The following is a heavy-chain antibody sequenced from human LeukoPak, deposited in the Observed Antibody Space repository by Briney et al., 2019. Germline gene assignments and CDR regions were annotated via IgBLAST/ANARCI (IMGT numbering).Heavy chain of an antibody. J-gene: IGHJ4*02. CDR2: IRYDGSNK. D-gene: IGHD6-19*01. CDR1: GFTFSSYG. CDR3: AKEFRIAVAGFDY. V-gene: IGHV3-30*02. Sequence: GGSLRLSCAASGFTFSSYGMHWVRQAPGKGLEWVAFIRYDGSNKYYADSVKGRFTISRDNSKNTLYLQMNSLRAEDTAVYYCAKEFRIAVAGFDYWGQGTLVTVSS.